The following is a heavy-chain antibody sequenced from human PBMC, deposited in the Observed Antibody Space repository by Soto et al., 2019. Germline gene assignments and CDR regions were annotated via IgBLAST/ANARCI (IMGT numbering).Heavy chain of an antibody. CDR2: IYYSGST. D-gene: IGHD3-16*01. Sequence: QVQLQESGPGLVKPSETLSLTCTVSGGSISSYYWSWIRQPPGKGLEWIGYIYYSGSTNYNPSLKSRVTISGDTSQHQFSLKLSSVTAADTAVYYCAGPGGHHGILYVFDIWGQGTMVTVSS. CDR3: AGPGGHHGILYVFDI. J-gene: IGHJ3*02. CDR1: GGSISSYY. V-gene: IGHV4-59*01.